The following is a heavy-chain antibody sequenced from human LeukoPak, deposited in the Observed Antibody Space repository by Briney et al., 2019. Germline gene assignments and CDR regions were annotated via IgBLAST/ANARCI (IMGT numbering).Heavy chain of an antibody. CDR3: ARAPPPYCGGDCYFGY. V-gene: IGHV4-39*07. D-gene: IGHD2-21*02. CDR1: GGSISSSSYY. CDR2: IYYSGST. Sequence: PSETLSLTCTVSGGSISSSSYYWGWIRQPPGKGLEWIGSIYYSGSTYYHPSLKSRVTISVDTSKIQFSLKLNSVTAADTAVYYCARAPPPYCGGDCYFGYWGQGTLVTVSS. J-gene: IGHJ4*02.